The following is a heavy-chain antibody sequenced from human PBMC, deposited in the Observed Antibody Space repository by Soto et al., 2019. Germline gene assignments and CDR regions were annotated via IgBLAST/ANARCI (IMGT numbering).Heavy chain of an antibody. CDR2: IDPNSGGT. V-gene: IGHV1-2*02. D-gene: IGHD2-8*01. Sequence: GASVKVSCKASGYTFTGYYIHWVRQAPGQGLEWMGWIDPNSGGTHYAPKFQGRVAMTRAASINTAYMELNRLGSDDTAVYYCAKNGPSLGAWFDPWGQGTLVTVSS. CDR1: GYTFTGYY. CDR3: AKNGPSLGAWFDP. J-gene: IGHJ5*02.